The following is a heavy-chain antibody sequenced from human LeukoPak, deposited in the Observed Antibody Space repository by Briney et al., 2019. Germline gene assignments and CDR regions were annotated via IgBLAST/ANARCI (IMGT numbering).Heavy chain of an antibody. J-gene: IGHJ6*02. CDR3: ARDYYGSGSNVGYYYYGMDV. CDR2: ISSSSSYI. V-gene: IGHV3-21*01. D-gene: IGHD3-10*01. Sequence: PGGSLRLSCAASGFTFSSYSMNWVRQAPGKGLKWVSSISSSSSYIYYADSVKGRFTISRDNAKNSLYLQMNSLRAEDTAVYYCARDYYGSGSNVGYYYYGMDVWRQGTTVTVSS. CDR1: GFTFSSYS.